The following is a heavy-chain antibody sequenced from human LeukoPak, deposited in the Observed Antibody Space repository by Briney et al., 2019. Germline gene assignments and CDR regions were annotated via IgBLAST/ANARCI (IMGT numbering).Heavy chain of an antibody. V-gene: IGHV6-1*01. CDR1: GDSVSSTSST. CDR2: TYQRSKWYN. CDR3: AREVDGGFDY. J-gene: IGHJ4*02. D-gene: IGHD6-19*01. Sequence: SQTLSLTFAISGDSVSSTSSTWNWIRQSPSRGLEWLGRTYQRSKWYNDYAVSVKSRITINPDTSKNQFSLQLNSVTPEDTALYYCAREVDGGFDYWGQGTLVTVSS.